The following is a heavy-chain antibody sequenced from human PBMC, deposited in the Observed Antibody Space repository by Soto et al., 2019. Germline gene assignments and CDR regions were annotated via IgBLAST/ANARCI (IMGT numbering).Heavy chain of an antibody. CDR1: GYTFTNND. V-gene: IGHV1-8*02. CDR2: MNPGSGDT. Sequence: ASVKVSCKASGYTFTNNDVSWVRQATGQGLEWMGWMNPGSGDTGYAQRFQGRVTMTRDISIATAYMELNSLTSEDTAIYYCARMESFGSLNWFDPWGQGTLVTVSS. D-gene: IGHD5-18*01. CDR3: ARMESFGSLNWFDP. J-gene: IGHJ5*02.